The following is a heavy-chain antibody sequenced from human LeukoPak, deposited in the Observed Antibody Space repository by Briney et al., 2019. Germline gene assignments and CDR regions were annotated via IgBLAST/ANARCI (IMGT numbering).Heavy chain of an antibody. CDR1: GFTFSDYS. J-gene: IGHJ5*01. Sequence: QTGGSLRLSCSAAGFTFSDYSMTWGRQAPGKGLGWVSIITGSGLTTYYAESVKGRFTISRDNSKNALYLQMTSLKVADTAVYFCAKLGASEVWSSCDSWGQGSLVTVSS. V-gene: IGHV3-23*01. D-gene: IGHD6-19*01. CDR3: AKLGASEVWSSCDS. CDR2: ITGSGLTT.